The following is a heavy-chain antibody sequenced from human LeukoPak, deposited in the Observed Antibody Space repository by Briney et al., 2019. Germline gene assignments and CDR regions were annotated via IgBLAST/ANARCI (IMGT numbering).Heavy chain of an antibody. V-gene: IGHV3-23*01. Sequence: GGSLRLSCAASGFTFSSYSMNWVRQAPGKGLEWVSVISGAGRSTYYADSVKGRFTISRDNSKNTLYLQMNSLRAEDTAVYYCAKRTGGPSPFDYWGQGALVTVSS. CDR1: GFTFSSYS. CDR2: ISGAGRST. CDR3: AKRTGGPSPFDY. D-gene: IGHD3/OR15-3a*01. J-gene: IGHJ4*02.